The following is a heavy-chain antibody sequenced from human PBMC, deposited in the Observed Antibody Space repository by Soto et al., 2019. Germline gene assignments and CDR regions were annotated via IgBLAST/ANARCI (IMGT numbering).Heavy chain of an antibody. CDR3: ARDSASYDSSGYYSVGFDY. CDR1: GYTFTGYY. J-gene: IGHJ4*02. CDR2: INPNSGGT. D-gene: IGHD3-22*01. V-gene: IGHV1-2*02. Sequence: ASVKVSCKACGYTFTGYYMHWVRQAPGQGLEWMGWINPNSGGTNYAQKFQGRVTMTRDTSISTAYMELSRLRSDDTAVYYCARDSASYDSSGYYSVGFDYWGQGTLVTVSS.